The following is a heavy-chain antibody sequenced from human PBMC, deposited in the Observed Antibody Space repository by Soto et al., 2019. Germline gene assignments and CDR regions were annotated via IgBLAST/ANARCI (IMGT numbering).Heavy chain of an antibody. Sequence: GGSLRLSCAASGFTFSSYAMHWVRQAPGKGLEWVAVISYDGSNKYYADSVKGRFTISRDNSKNTLYLQMNSLRAEDTAVYYCARVARSGDILTGYYWYWFDPWGQGTLVTVSS. CDR3: ARVARSGDILTGYYWYWFDP. D-gene: IGHD3-9*01. V-gene: IGHV3-30-3*01. CDR1: GFTFSSYA. J-gene: IGHJ5*02. CDR2: ISYDGSNK.